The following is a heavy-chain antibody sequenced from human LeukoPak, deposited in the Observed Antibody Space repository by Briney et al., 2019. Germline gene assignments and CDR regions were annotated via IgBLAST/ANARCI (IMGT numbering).Heavy chain of an antibody. CDR1: KVNFSDYA. CDR2: ISGSGGNT. V-gene: IGHV3-23*01. J-gene: IGHJ5*02. CDR3: AKGTGINHYHWIDP. D-gene: IGHD3/OR15-3a*01. Sequence: GGSLRLSSEASKVNFSDYAMNWVRQAPGKGLEWVSGISGSGGNTYYADSVKGRFTISRDNSKNTLYLQMNSLRAEDTALYYCAKGTGINHYHWIDPWGQGTQVTVSS.